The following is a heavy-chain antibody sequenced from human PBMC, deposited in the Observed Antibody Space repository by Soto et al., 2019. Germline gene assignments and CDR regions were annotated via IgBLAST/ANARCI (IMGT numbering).Heavy chain of an antibody. J-gene: IGHJ4*02. CDR3: ATYGSGSSFSSDY. D-gene: IGHD3-10*01. Sequence: PSETLSLTCAVSGGSIISSSFFWGWIRQPPGMGLEWIGSIHYTGSTYYNPSLEGRVTVSVDTSKNQFSLKLSSVTAADTAVYYCATYGSGSSFSSDYWGPGTPVTVS. CDR2: IHYTGST. V-gene: IGHV4-39*01. CDR1: GGSIISSSFF.